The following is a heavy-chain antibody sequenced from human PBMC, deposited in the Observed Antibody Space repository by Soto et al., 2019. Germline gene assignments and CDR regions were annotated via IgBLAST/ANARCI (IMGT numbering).Heavy chain of an antibody. V-gene: IGHV3-15*01. Sequence: GGSLRLSCAASGFTFSNAWMSWVRQAPGKGLEWVGRIKSKTDGGKTDYAAPVKGRFTISRDDSKNTLYLQMNSLKTEDTAVYYCPSLGGIAAAGIDYWGQGTLVTVSS. J-gene: IGHJ4*02. CDR3: PSLGGIAAAGIDY. CDR2: IKSKTDGGKT. D-gene: IGHD6-13*01. CDR1: GFTFSNAW.